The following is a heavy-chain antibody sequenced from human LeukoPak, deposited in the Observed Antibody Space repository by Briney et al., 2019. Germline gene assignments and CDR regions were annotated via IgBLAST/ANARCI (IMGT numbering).Heavy chain of an antibody. CDR3: AAAVAGTADFDY. CDR1: GGTFSSYA. D-gene: IGHD6-19*01. J-gene: IGHJ4*02. V-gene: IGHV1-69*06. CDR2: IIPIFGTA. Sequence: GASVKVSCKASGGTFSSYAISWVRQAPGQGLEWMGGIIPIFGTANYAQKFQGRVTITADKSTSTAYMELSSLRSEDTAVYYCAAAVAGTADFDYWGQGTLVTVSS.